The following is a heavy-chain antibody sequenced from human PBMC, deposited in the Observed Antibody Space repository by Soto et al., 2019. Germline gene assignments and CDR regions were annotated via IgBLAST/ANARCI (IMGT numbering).Heavy chain of an antibody. D-gene: IGHD2-15*01. CDR3: ARDHLGYCSGGSCPTNAFDI. Sequence: AASVKVSCKASGGTFSSYTISWVRQAPGQGLEWMGRIIPILGIANYAQKFQGRVTITADKSTSTAYMELSSLRSEDTAVYYCARDHLGYCSGGSCPTNAFDIWGQGTMVTVSS. V-gene: IGHV1-69*04. J-gene: IGHJ3*02. CDR2: IIPILGIA. CDR1: GGTFSSYT.